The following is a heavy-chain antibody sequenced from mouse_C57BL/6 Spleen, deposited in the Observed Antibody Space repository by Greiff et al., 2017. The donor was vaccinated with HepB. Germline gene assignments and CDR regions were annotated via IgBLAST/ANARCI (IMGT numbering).Heavy chain of an antibody. Sequence: EVQLQESGGGLVKPGGSLKLSCAASGFTFSDYGMHWIRQAPEKGLEWVAYISSGSSTIYYADTVKGRFTISRDNAKNTLFLQMTSLRSEDTAMYYCARGSRDAMDYWGQGTSVTVSS. CDR2: ISSGSSTI. D-gene: IGHD1-1*01. CDR3: ARGSRDAMDY. V-gene: IGHV5-17*01. CDR1: GFTFSDYG. J-gene: IGHJ4*01.